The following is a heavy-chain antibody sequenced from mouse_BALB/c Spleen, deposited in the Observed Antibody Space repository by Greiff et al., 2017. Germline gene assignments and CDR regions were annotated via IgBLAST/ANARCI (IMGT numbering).Heavy chain of an antibody. Sequence: VQLQQSGAELVKPGASVKLSCTASGFTITDSYMHWVKQRPEQGLEWIGRIYPANGNTKYDPKFQGKATITADTSSNTAYLQLSSLTSEDTAVYYCAPTTGFAYWGQGTLVTVSA. J-gene: IGHJ3*01. CDR3: APTTGFAY. CDR1: GFTITDSY. D-gene: IGHD1-1*01. CDR2: IYPANGNT. V-gene: IGHV14-3*02.